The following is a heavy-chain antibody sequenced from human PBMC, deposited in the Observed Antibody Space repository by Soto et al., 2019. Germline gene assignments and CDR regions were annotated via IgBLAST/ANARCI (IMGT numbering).Heavy chain of an antibody. J-gene: IGHJ6*02. CDR1: GYSFTSYW. V-gene: IGHV5-10-1*01. Sequence: LGESLKISCKGSGYSFTSYWISWVRQMPGKGLELMGRIDPSDSYTNYSPSFQGHVTISADKSISTAYLQWSSLKASDTAMYYCPTRPNFYSSGWYARHYGMHXWGQVTTVTVS. CDR3: PTRPNFYSSGWYARHYGMHX. CDR2: IDPSDSYT. D-gene: IGHD6-19*01.